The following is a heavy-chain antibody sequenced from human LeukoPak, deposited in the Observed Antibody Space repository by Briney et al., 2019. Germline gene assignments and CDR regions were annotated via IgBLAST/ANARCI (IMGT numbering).Heavy chain of an antibody. J-gene: IGHJ4*02. Sequence: SETLSLTCTVSGGSISSSSYYWGWIRQPPGKGLEWIGSIYYSGSTNYNPSLKSRVTISVDTSKNQFSLKLSSVTAADTAVYYCAIITMVRGVIMVPDYWGQGTLVTVSS. CDR3: AIITMVRGVIMVPDY. V-gene: IGHV4-39*07. CDR1: GGSISSSSYY. D-gene: IGHD3-10*01. CDR2: IYYSGST.